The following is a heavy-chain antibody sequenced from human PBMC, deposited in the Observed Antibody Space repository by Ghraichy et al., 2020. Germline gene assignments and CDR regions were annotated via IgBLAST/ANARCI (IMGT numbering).Heavy chain of an antibody. CDR3: ARGSFSSGYYLFFYGMDV. CDR1: GYTFTGYD. V-gene: IGHV1-8*01. Sequence: ASVKVSCKASGYTFTGYDINWVRQATGQGLEWMGWMNPNSGNTGYAQKFQGRVTMTRNTSISTAYMELSSLRSEDTAVYYCARGSFSSGYYLFFYGMDVWGQGTTVTVSS. D-gene: IGHD3-22*01. J-gene: IGHJ6*02. CDR2: MNPNSGNT.